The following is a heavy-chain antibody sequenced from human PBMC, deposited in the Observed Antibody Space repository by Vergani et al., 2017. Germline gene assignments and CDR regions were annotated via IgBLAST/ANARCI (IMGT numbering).Heavy chain of an antibody. Sequence: EVQLVESGGGLVQPGRSLRLSCAASGFTFDDYAMHWVRQAPGKGLEWVSGISWNSGSIGYADSVKGRFTISRDNAKNSLYLQMNSLRAEDTAVYYCAKDRLIYCSSTSWFDYWGQGTLVTVSS. V-gene: IGHV3-9*01. CDR2: ISWNSGSI. J-gene: IGHJ4*02. CDR3: AKDRLIYCSSTSWFDY. D-gene: IGHD2-2*01. CDR1: GFTFDDYA.